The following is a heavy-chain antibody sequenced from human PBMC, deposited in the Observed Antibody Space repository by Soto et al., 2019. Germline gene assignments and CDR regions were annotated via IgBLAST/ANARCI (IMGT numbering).Heavy chain of an antibody. Sequence: GGSLRLSCAASGFTFSDYYMSWIRQAPGKGLEWVSYISSSGSTIYYADSVKGRFTISRDNAKNSLYLQMNSLRAEDTAVYYCARAKYDFWSGYYRNYYYYYMDVWGKGTTVTVSS. CDR2: ISSSGSTI. CDR1: GFTFSDYY. D-gene: IGHD3-3*01. CDR3: ARAKYDFWSGYYRNYYYYYMDV. V-gene: IGHV3-11*01. J-gene: IGHJ6*03.